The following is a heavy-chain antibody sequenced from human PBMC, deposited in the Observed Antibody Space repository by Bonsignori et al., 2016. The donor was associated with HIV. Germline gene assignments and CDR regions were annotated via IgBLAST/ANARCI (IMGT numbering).Heavy chain of an antibody. V-gene: IGHV3-21*01. Sequence: VRQAPGKGLEWVSSITSSGTYIYYADSVKGRFTISRDNAKNSLYLQMNSLSPEDTAVYYCAKPGIAASGTDYFDSWGQGTLVTVSS. CDR3: AKPGIAASGTDYFDS. J-gene: IGHJ4*02. D-gene: IGHD6-13*01. CDR2: ITSSGTYI.